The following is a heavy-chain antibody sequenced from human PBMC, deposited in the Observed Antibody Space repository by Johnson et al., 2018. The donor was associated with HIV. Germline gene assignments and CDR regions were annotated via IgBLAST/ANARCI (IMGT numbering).Heavy chain of an antibody. CDR3: ARGSRYTYDNDDVYLLQAFDV. Sequence: VQLVESGGGVVQPGRSLRLSCAASGFTFSSYAMHWVRQAPGKGLEWVAVISYDGSNKYYADSVKGRFTISRDNSKNTLYLQMNSLRAEDTAVYYCARGSRYTYDNDDVYLLQAFDVWGQGTVVTVSS. J-gene: IGHJ3*01. CDR1: GFTFSSYA. V-gene: IGHV3-30*04. CDR2: ISYDGSNK. D-gene: IGHD3-16*01.